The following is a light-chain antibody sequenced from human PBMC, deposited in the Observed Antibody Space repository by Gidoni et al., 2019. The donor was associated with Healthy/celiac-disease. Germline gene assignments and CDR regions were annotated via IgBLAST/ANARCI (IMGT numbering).Light chain of an antibody. CDR3: SSYTSSSTLV. CDR1: SSDGGRYNY. CDR2: EVS. V-gene: IGLV2-14*01. J-gene: IGLJ3*02. Sequence: QSALTQPASVSGSPGQSITISCTGTSSDGGRYNYVSWYQQHPGKAPKLMIYEVSNRPSGVSHRFSGSKSGNTASLTISGLQAEDEADYYCSSYTSSSTLVFGGGTKLTVL.